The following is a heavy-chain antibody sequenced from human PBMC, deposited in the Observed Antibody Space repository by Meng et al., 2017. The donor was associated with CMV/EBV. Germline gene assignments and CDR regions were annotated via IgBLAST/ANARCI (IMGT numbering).Heavy chain of an antibody. CDR2: IYPGDSDT. Sequence: GESLKFSCKGSGYSFTSYWSGWVRQMPGKGLEWMGIIYPGDSDTRYSPSFQGQVTISADKSISTAYLQWSSLKASDTAMYYCARQEAERSIAALQYYYYGMDVWGQGTTVTVSS. CDR1: GYSFTSYW. V-gene: IGHV5-51*01. D-gene: IGHD6-6*01. J-gene: IGHJ6*02. CDR3: ARQEAERSIAALQYYYYGMDV.